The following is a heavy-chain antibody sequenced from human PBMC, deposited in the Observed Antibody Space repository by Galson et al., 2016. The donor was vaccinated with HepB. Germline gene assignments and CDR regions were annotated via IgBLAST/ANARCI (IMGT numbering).Heavy chain of an antibody. V-gene: IGHV3-49*03. D-gene: IGHD3-22*01. CDR2: IRSTTYGGTT. Sequence: SLRPSCAASGFTFGDHAMSWFRQAPGKGLEWVGFIRSTTYGGTTEYAASVKGRFTISRDDSRSVAYLQMNSLKTEDTAVYYCTMAPRYYYDTIASSTWGQGTLVTVSS. CDR1: GFTFGDHA. CDR3: TMAPRYYYDTIASST. J-gene: IGHJ5*02.